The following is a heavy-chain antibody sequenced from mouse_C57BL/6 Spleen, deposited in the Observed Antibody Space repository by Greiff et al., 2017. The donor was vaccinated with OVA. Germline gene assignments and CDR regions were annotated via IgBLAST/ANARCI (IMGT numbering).Heavy chain of an antibody. CDR2: ISDGGSST. Sequence: EVQRVESGGGLVKPGGSLKLSCAASGFTFSSYAMSWVRQTPEKRLEWVATISDGGSSTYYPDNVKGRFTISRDNAKNNLYLQMSHLKSEDTAMYYCARGGGAESNYGWFAYWGQGTLVTVSA. V-gene: IGHV5-4*01. CDR1: GFTFSSYA. D-gene: IGHD2-5*01. J-gene: IGHJ3*01. CDR3: ARGGGAESNYGWFAY.